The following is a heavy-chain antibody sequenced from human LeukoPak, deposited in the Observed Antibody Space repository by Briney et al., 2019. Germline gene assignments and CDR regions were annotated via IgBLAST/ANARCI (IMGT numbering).Heavy chain of an antibody. CDR3: ARDRGWYHEGFDY. D-gene: IGHD6-19*01. V-gene: IGHV3-21*01. CDR2: ISSSSSYI. Sequence: PGGSLRLSCAAPGFTFSSYSMNWVRQAPGKGLEWVSSISSSSSYIYYADSVKGRFTISRDNAKNSLYLQMNSLRAEDTAVYYCARDRGWYHEGFDYWGQGTLVTVSS. J-gene: IGHJ4*02. CDR1: GFTFSSYS.